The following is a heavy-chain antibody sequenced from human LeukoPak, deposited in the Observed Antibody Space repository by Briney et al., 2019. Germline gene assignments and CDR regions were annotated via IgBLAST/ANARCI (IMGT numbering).Heavy chain of an antibody. V-gene: IGHV4-34*01. CDR3: ARSGMATITDY. Sequence: SETLSLTCTVHGGSFSGYYWSWIRQPPGKGLEWIGELDHSGSTNYNPSLKSRVTISVDTSKIQFSLKLTSVTAADTAVYYCARSGMATITDYWGQGTLVTVSS. CDR2: LDHSGST. D-gene: IGHD5-24*01. J-gene: IGHJ4*02. CDR1: GGSFSGYY.